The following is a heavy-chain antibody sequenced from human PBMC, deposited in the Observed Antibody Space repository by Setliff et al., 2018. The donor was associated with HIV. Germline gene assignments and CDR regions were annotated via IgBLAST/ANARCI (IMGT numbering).Heavy chain of an antibody. D-gene: IGHD2-15*01. V-gene: IGHV3-11*03. CDR2: ISNSSHDI. CDR3: ARWSGRTGGY. Sequence: GGSLRLSCSVSGTDLSVGYMSWIRQAPGMRPEWVSYISNSSHDINYVDSVKGRFTISRDNAKNSLYLQMNDLRADDTAVYYCARWSGRTGGYWGQGTLVTVSS. J-gene: IGHJ4*02. CDR1: GTDLSVGY.